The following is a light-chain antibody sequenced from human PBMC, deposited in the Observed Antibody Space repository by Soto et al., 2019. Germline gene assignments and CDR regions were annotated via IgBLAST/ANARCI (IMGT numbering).Light chain of an antibody. V-gene: IGKV2-28*01. Sequence: DIVMTQSPLSLPVTPGEPASISCRSSPSLLHSNGYNYLDWYLQKPGQSPQLLTNLGSNRASGVPERFSGSGSGTDFTLEISRVEAEEVGVYYCMQTLQSWTFGQGTKVEVK. CDR1: PSLLHSNGYNY. CDR3: MQTLQSWT. CDR2: LGS. J-gene: IGKJ1*01.